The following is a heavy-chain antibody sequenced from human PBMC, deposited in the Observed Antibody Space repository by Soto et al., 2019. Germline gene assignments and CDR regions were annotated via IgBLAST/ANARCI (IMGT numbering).Heavy chain of an antibody. CDR1: GGSISNGDYY. CDR3: ARVSGHYYYGVDV. Sequence: QVQLQESGPGLVKPSETLSLTCNVFGGSISNGDYYWSWIRQPPGKGLQYIGYIYYGGNTNYNPSLKRRLTMSIDRSANHFSLTLTSVTAADTAVYYCARVSGHYYYGVDVWGQGTTVIASS. J-gene: IGHJ6*02. CDR2: IYYGGNT. V-gene: IGHV4-30-4*01.